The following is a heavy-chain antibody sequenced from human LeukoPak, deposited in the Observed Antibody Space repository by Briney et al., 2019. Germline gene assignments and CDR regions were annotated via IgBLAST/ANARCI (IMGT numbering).Heavy chain of an antibody. CDR2: IHYSGIT. CDR1: GGSISSGNY. CDR3: AKDKRITLIEGARDAFDI. Sequence: SETLSLTCTVSGGSISSGNYWSWIRQHPGKGLEWIGHIHYSGITFYNPSLKSRVLISVDTSKNQFSLKLRSVTAADTAVYYCAKDKRITLIEGARDAFDIWGQGTMVTVSS. V-gene: IGHV4-31*03. D-gene: IGHD3-22*01. J-gene: IGHJ3*02.